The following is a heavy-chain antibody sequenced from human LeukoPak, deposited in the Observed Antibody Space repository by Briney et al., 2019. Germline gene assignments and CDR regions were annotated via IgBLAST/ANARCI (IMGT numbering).Heavy chain of an antibody. J-gene: IGHJ4*02. CDR2: INPNSGAT. D-gene: IGHD3-22*01. Sequence: ASVKVSCKASGYTFTSYGISWVRQAPGQGLEWMGWINPNSGATNNAQKFQGRVTVSRDTSISTTYMELSRLGSDDMAVYYCARSGITTIPNFDYWGQGTLVTVSS. CDR1: GYTFTSYG. V-gene: IGHV1-2*02. CDR3: ARSGITTIPNFDY.